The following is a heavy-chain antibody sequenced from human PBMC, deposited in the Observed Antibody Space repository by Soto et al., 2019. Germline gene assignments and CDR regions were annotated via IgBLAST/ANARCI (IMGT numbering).Heavy chain of an antibody. CDR2: IFHSGST. D-gene: IGHD5-18*01. CDR3: ARGGYSSNYYYYYGMDV. CDR1: SGSISSGGYS. Sequence: PSETLSLTCAVSSGSISSGGYSWSWIRQPPGKGLEWIGYIFHSGSTYYNPSLKSRVTITVDRSKNQFSLKLSSVTAADTAVYYCARGGYSSNYYYYYGMDVWGQGTTVTVSS. V-gene: IGHV4-30-2*01. J-gene: IGHJ6*02.